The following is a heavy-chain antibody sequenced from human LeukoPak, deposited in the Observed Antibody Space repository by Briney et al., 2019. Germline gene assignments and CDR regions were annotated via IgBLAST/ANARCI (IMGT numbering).Heavy chain of an antibody. CDR2: IGTRDSHI. J-gene: IGHJ3*02. D-gene: IGHD2-21*02. CDR1: GFTFSAYS. Sequence: PGGSLRLSCAASGFTFSAYSMNWVRQAPGEGLEWVSSIGTRDSHIHYADSLKGRLTISRDNAANSLYLQMSSLRAEDTAVYYCARGWVTVPFDIWGQGTLVAVSS. CDR3: ARGWVTVPFDI. V-gene: IGHV3-21*01.